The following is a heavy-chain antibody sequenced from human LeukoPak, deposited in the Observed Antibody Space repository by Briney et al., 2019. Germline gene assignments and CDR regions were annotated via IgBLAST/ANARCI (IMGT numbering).Heavy chain of an antibody. CDR1: GFTFLNYA. CDR3: AKCMSATGVCLNFDS. CDR2: ISGRDDTTYYTDSPEGST. V-gene: IGHV3-23*01. D-gene: IGHD2-21*02. Sequence: PGGSLRLSCEASGFTFLNYAMSWVRQAPGKGLQWVSGISGRDDTTYYTDSPEGSTYYTNSAEGRLTISRDNSKNTVYLQIDSLGVEGTAVYYCAKCMSATGVCLNFDSWGQGILVTVSS. J-gene: IGHJ4*02.